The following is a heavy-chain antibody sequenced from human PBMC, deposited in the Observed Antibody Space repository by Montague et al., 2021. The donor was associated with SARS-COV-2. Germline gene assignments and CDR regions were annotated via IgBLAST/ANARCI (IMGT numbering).Heavy chain of an antibody. Sequence: PALVKPTQTLTLTCTFSGFSLSTSGMCVSWIRQPPGKALEWLALLDWDDDKYYSTSLKTRLTISKDTSKNQVVLTMTNMDPVDTATYYCARRPIVSTTYYIFFNCGMDVWGQGTTVTVSS. CDR3: ARRPIVSTTYYIFFNCGMDV. CDR2: LDWDDDK. J-gene: IGHJ6*02. D-gene: IGHD5/OR15-5a*01. V-gene: IGHV2-70*01. CDR1: GFSLSTSGMC.